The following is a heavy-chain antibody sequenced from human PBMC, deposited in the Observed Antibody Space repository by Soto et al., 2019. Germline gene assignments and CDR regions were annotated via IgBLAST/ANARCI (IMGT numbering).Heavy chain of an antibody. CDR2: ISGSGGST. CDR1: GFTFSSYA. J-gene: IGHJ4*02. CDR3: ANISPLRQWREHFAY. Sequence: GGSLRISCAASGFTFSSYAMSWVRQAPGKGLEWVSAISGSGGSTYYADSVKGRFTISRDNSKNTLYLQMNSLRAEDTAVYYCANISPLRQWREHFAYSGRGSLVTDSS. V-gene: IGHV3-23*01. D-gene: IGHD6-19*01.